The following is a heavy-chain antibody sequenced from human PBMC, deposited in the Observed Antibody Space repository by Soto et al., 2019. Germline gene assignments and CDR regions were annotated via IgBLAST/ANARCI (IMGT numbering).Heavy chain of an antibody. CDR1: GFTFSSYA. Sequence: PGGSLRLSCAASGFTFSSYAMSWVRQAPGKGLEWVSAISGSGGSTYYADSVKGRFTISRDNSKNTLYLQMNSLRAEDTAVYYCAKDSLRYCGGDCYSQNYFDCYADGTLVTLSS. CDR3: AKDSLRYCGGDCYSQNYFDC. CDR2: ISGSGGST. J-gene: IGHJ4*01. V-gene: IGHV3-23*01. D-gene: IGHD2-21*02.